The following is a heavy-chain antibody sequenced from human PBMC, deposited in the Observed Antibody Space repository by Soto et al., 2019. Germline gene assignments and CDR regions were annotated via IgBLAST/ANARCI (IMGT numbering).Heavy chain of an antibody. V-gene: IGHV1-69*01. CDR2: IIPIFGTA. J-gene: IGHJ2*01. CDR1: GGTFSSYS. Sequence: QVQLVQSGAEVKKPGSSVKVSCKAYGGTFSSYSINCVRQAPGQGLEWMGGIIPIFGTANYAQKFQGRVTLTADESTSTAHMELSSLRNEDTAVYYCARPFQSWPGGWFFDLWGRGTLFTVSS. D-gene: IGHD3-16*01. CDR3: ARPFQSWPGGWFFDL.